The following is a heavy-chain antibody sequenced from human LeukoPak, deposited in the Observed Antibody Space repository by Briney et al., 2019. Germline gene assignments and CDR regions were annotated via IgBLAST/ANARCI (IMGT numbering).Heavy chain of an antibody. CDR2: IHYSGRA. D-gene: IGHD3-16*01. V-gene: IGHV4-59*01. Sequence: PSETLSLTCTVSGDSLSGSYWTCVRQPPGQGLEWIGQIHYSGRADYNPSLKRRITISVDTSKNQMSLTLTSVTAADTAIYYCVKFGVDYDMGVWGQGTTVAVSS. J-gene: IGHJ6*02. CDR3: VKFGVDYDMGV. CDR1: GDSLSGSY.